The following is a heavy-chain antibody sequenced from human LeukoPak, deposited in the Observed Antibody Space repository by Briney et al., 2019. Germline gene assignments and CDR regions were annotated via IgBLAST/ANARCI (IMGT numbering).Heavy chain of an antibody. CDR1: GGSISSSSYY. J-gene: IGHJ4*02. V-gene: IGHV4-39*07. D-gene: IGHD5-18*01. Sequence: PSETLSLTCTVSGGSISSSSYYWGWIRQPPGKGLEWIGSIYYSGSTNYNPSLKSRVTISVDTSKNQFSLKLSSVTAADTAVYYCARSRMNTANFDYWGQGTLVTVSS. CDR2: IYYSGST. CDR3: ARSRMNTANFDY.